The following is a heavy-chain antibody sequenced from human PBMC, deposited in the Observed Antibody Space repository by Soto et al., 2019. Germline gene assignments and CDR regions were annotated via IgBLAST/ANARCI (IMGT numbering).Heavy chain of an antibody. CDR3: ARVRCITIFGVVMKGWFDP. CDR2: INHSGIT. D-gene: IGHD3-3*01. J-gene: IGHJ5*02. V-gene: IGHV4-34*01. Sequence: SEWLSLTGAVCGGSFSGYYWSWIRQRPGKGLEWIGEINHSGITNYNPSLKSRVTISVDTSKNQFSLKLSSVTAADTAVYYCARVRCITIFGVVMKGWFDPWGQGTLVTVSS. CDR1: GGSFSGYY.